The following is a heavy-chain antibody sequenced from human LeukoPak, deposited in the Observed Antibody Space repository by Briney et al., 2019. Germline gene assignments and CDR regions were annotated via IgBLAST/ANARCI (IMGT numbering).Heavy chain of an antibody. CDR3: ATAGKGDYDLFLNY. CDR1: GYTFTGYY. CDR2: INLNSGGT. D-gene: IGHD4-17*01. J-gene: IGHJ4*02. Sequence: ASVTVSCKASGYTFTGYYMHWVRQAPGQGLEWMGWINLNSGGTNYAQKFQGRVTMTRDTSISTAYMELSRLRSDDTAVYYCATAGKGDYDLFLNYWGQGTLVTVSS. V-gene: IGHV1-2*02.